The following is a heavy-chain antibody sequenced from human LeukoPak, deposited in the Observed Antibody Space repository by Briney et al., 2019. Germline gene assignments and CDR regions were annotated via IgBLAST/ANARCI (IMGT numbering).Heavy chain of an antibody. CDR1: GGSLSSYY. Sequence: SETLSLTCTVSGGSLSSYYWSWIRQPPAKGLEWIAYIYYSGSSNYNPSLKSRVTISVHTSKNQSSLKLTSVTAADTAVYYCARAPGGTQASSGYFDYWGQGTLVTVSS. D-gene: IGHD3-22*01. CDR2: IYYSGSS. J-gene: IGHJ4*02. V-gene: IGHV4-59*08. CDR3: ARAPGGTQASSGYFDY.